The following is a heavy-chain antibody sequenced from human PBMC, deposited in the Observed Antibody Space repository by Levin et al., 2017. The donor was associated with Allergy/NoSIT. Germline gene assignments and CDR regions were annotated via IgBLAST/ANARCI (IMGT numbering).Heavy chain of an antibody. D-gene: IGHD6-19*01. CDR3: ASLSPSSGWYDWDFDY. Sequence: ASVKVSCKASGYTFTGYYMHWVRQAPGQGLEWMGWINPNSGGTNYAQKFQGRVTMTRDTSISTAYMELSRLRSDDTAVYYCASLSPSSGWYDWDFDYWGQGTLVTVSS. J-gene: IGHJ4*02. CDR2: INPNSGGT. V-gene: IGHV1-2*02. CDR1: GYTFTGYY.